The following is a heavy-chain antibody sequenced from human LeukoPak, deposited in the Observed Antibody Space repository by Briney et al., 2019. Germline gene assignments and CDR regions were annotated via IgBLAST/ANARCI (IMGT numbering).Heavy chain of an antibody. V-gene: IGHV4-4*07. D-gene: IGHD6-6*01. Sequence: SETLSLTCTVSGGSISSYYWSWIRQPAGKGLEWIGRIYTSGSTNYNPSLKSRVTMSVDTSKNQFSLKLSSVTAADTAVYCCAREAIDSSSPGYWFDPWGQGTLVTVSS. CDR3: AREAIDSSSPGYWFDP. CDR1: GGSISSYY. CDR2: IYTSGST. J-gene: IGHJ5*02.